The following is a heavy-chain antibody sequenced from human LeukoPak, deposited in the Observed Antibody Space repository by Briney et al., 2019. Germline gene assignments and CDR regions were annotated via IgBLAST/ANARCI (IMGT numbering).Heavy chain of an antibody. CDR1: GGTFSSYA. D-gene: IGHD3-3*01. J-gene: IGHJ5*02. CDR3: ARVRRFLEWRAFDP. V-gene: IGHV1-69*05. Sequence: GASVKVSCKASGGTFSSYAISWVRQAPGQGLEWMGRIIPIFGTANYAQEFQGRVTITTDESTSTAYMELSSLRSEDTAVYYCARVRRFLEWRAFDPWGQGTLVTVSS. CDR2: IIPIFGTA.